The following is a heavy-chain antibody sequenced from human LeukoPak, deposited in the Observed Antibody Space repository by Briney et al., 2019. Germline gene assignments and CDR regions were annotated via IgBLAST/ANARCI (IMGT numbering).Heavy chain of an antibody. CDR3: ARRVATTWNFDY. D-gene: IGHD5-12*01. J-gene: IGHJ4*02. CDR1: GGSISSSSYY. V-gene: IGHV4-39*07. CDR2: IYYSGST. Sequence: SETLSLTCTVSGGSISSSSYYWGWIRQPPGKGLEWIGSIYYSGSTYYNPSLKSRATISVDTSKNQFSLKLSSVTAADTAVYYCARRVATTWNFDYWGQGTLVTVSS.